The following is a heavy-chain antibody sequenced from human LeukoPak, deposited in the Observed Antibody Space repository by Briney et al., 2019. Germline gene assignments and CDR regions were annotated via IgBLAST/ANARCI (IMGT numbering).Heavy chain of an antibody. V-gene: IGHV4-4*07. CDR3: ARGTTSWYYYHMDV. D-gene: IGHD2/OR15-2a*01. CDR2: VYSGGST. CDR1: GGSIGSYY. Sequence: PSETLSLTCTVSGGSIGSYYWSWIRQPAGKGLEWIGRVYSGGSTNYNPSLKSRVTMSVDTSKNQFSLRLSSVTAADTAVYYCARGTTSWYYYHMDVWGKGTTVTVSS. J-gene: IGHJ6*03.